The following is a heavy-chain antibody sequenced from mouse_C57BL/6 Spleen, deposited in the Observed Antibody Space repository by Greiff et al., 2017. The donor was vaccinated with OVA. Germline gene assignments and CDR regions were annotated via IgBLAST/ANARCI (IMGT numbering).Heavy chain of an antibody. CDR3: VRAHYYGSSYGYAMDY. J-gene: IGHJ4*01. D-gene: IGHD1-1*01. V-gene: IGHV10-3*01. Sequence: DVQLQESGGGLVQPKGSLKLSCAASGFTFNTYAMHWVRQAPGKGLEWVARIRSKSSNYATYYADSVKDRFTISSNDSQSMLYLQMNNLKTEDTAMYDCVRAHYYGSSYGYAMDYWGQGTSVTVSS. CDR1: GFTFNTYA. CDR2: IRSKSSNYAT.